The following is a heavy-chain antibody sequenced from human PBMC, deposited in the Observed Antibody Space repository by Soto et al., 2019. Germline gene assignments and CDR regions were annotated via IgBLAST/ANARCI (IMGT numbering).Heavy chain of an antibody. Sequence: PGGSLRISCAASGFTVSSKYMTWVRQAPGKGLEWVSLIQSGGTTYYADSVKGRFTISRDTSENTLHLQMDSLRVEDTAVYYCARDDVLGDGGRCYGIPLDVWGQGTTVTVSS. V-gene: IGHV3-66*01. CDR3: ARDDVLGDGGRCYGIPLDV. CDR2: IQSGGTT. J-gene: IGHJ6*02. D-gene: IGHD2-15*01. CDR1: GFTVSSKY.